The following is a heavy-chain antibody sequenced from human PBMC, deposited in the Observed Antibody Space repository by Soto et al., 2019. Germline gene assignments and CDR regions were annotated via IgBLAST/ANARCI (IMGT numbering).Heavy chain of an antibody. CDR2: MYYSGGT. CDR1: GGSISNNNYY. CDR3: ARHQGSDFWSGYYSFDY. Sequence: SETLSLTCTVSGGSISNNNYYWGWIRQPPGKGLEWIGSMYYSGGTYNNPSLKSRVTISVDTSKNQFSLKLSSVTAADTAVYFCARHQGSDFWSGYYSFDYWGQGTLVTVSS. J-gene: IGHJ4*02. D-gene: IGHD3-3*01. V-gene: IGHV4-39*01.